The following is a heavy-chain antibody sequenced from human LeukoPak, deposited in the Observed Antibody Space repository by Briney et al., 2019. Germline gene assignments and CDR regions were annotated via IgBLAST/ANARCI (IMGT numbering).Heavy chain of an antibody. V-gene: IGHV1-2*02. CDR3: ARVGAYDSISLDAFDI. Sequence: ASVKVSCKASGYTFTGYYMHWVRQAPGQGLEWMGWINPNSGGTNYAQKFQGRVTMTRDTFISTAYMELSRLRSDDTAVYYCARVGAYDSISLDAFDIWGQGTMVTVSS. CDR1: GYTFTGYY. D-gene: IGHD3-22*01. CDR2: INPNSGGT. J-gene: IGHJ3*02.